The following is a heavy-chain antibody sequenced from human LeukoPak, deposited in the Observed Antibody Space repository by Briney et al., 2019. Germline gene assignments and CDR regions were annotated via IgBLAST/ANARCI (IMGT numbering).Heavy chain of an antibody. J-gene: IGHJ4*02. CDR2: IYTSGST. CDR1: GGSISSYY. CDR3: AREGYYYDIRGFDY. D-gene: IGHD3-22*01. V-gene: IGHV4-4*08. Sequence: SETLSLTCTVSGGSISSYYWGWIRQPPGKGLEWIGRIYTSGSTNYNPSLKSRVTISVDTSKNQFSLELSSVTAADTAVYYCAREGYYYDIRGFDYWGQGTLVTVSS.